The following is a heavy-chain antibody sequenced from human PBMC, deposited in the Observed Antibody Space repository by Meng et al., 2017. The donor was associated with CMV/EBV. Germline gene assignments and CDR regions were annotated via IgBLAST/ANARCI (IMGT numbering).Heavy chain of an antibody. D-gene: IGHD2-2*01. CDR1: GFTFSNYA. Sequence: GGSLRLSCAASGFTFSNYAMHWVRQAPGKGLEWVAVISYDGSNKYYADSVKGRFTISRDNSKNTLYLQMNSLRAEDTAVYYCARADDDHIVVVPAALNLWGQGTLVTVSS. CDR3: ARADDDHIVVVPAALNL. V-gene: IGHV3-30-3*01. J-gene: IGHJ5*02. CDR2: ISYDGSNK.